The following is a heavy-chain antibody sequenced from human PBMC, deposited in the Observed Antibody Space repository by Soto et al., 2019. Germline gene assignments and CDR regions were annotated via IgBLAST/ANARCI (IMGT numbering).Heavy chain of an antibody. Sequence: QVQLQESGPGLVRPSETLSLTCTVSGGSISSSGYYWGWIRPPPGQGREWISSNHNGGSGYSNPSLKSRDTIPVDTAKNEFSLKLTSVTEADTAVYYCARSTGVTPGGWFDPWGQGTLVTVSS. V-gene: IGHV4-39*01. CDR1: GGSISSSGYY. CDR3: ARSTGVTPGGWFDP. CDR2: NHNGGSG. J-gene: IGHJ5*02. D-gene: IGHD4-4*01.